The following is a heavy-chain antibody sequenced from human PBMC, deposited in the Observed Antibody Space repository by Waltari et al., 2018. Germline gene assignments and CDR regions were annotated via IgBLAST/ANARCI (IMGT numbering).Heavy chain of an antibody. V-gene: IGHV4-39*01. CDR2: IYYSGST. Sequence: QLQLQESGPGLVKSSETLSLTCTVSGGSISSSSYYWGWIRQPPGKGLEWIGSIYYSGSTYYNPSLKSRVTISVDTSKNQFSLKLSSVTAADTAVYYCAYSNYWNYFDYWGQGTLVTVSS. CDR1: GGSISSSSYY. CDR3: AYSNYWNYFDY. J-gene: IGHJ4*02. D-gene: IGHD4-4*01.